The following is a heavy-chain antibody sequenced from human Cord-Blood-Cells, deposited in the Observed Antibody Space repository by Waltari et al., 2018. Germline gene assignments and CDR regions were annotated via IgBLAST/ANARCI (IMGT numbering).Heavy chain of an antibody. D-gene: IGHD6-6*01. CDR2: NKHSGST. CDR3: ARCSAARPIDY. Sequence: QVQLQQWGAGLLKPSETLPLTCAVDGGSFSGSYWSWIRQPPGKGLEWIGENKHSGSTNYNPSLKSRDTISVDTSKSQFALKLSVVTSADTAVYYCARCSAARPIDYWGQGTLVTVSS. V-gene: IGHV4-34*01. CDR1: GGSFSGSY. J-gene: IGHJ4*02.